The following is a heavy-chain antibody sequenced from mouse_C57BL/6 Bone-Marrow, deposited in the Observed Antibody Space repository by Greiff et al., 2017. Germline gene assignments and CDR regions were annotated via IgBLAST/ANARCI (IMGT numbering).Heavy chain of an antibody. V-gene: IGHV1-64*01. Sequence: QVQLQQPGAELVKPGASVKLSCKASGYTFTSYWMHWVQQRPGKGLEWIGMIHPNSGSTNYTEKFKSKATLTVDKASSTAYMQLSSLTSADSAVYYGARGSFAYWGQGTLVTVSA. J-gene: IGHJ3*01. CDR3: ARGSFAY. CDR2: IHPNSGST. CDR1: GYTFTSYW.